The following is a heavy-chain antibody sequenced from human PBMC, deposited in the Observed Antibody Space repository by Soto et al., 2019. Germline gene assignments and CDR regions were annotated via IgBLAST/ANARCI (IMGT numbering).Heavy chain of an antibody. J-gene: IGHJ6*03. V-gene: IGHV3-21*01. D-gene: IGHD2-15*01. CDR2: IGSTSTNI. Sequence: GGSLRLSCAASGFPFSASTMTWVRQAPGKGLEWVSSIGSTSTNIYYADSVKGRFTISRDNAKNSLYLQMNSLRGEDTAVYYCARPLYCSGGSCFSIGYYYYYMDVWGKGTTVTVSS. CDR1: GFPFSAST. CDR3: ARPLYCSGGSCFSIGYYYYYMDV.